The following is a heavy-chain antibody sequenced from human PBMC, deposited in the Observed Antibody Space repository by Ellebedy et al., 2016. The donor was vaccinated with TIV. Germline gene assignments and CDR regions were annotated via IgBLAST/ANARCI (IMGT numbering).Heavy chain of an antibody. Sequence: GESLKISXAASGFTFSSYAMNWVRQAPGKGLEWVSAVGGSDGSTFYADSVKGRFTISRDISKNTLYLQMNSLRAEDTAVYYCAKPLYSGYGGQFDYWGQGTLVTVSS. D-gene: IGHD5-12*01. V-gene: IGHV3-23*01. CDR3: AKPLYSGYGGQFDY. CDR2: VGGSDGST. CDR1: GFTFSSYA. J-gene: IGHJ4*02.